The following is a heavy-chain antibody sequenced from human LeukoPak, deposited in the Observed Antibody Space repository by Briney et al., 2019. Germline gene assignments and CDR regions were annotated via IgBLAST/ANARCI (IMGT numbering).Heavy chain of an antibody. Sequence: GGSLRLSCAASGFTFSSYSMNWVRQAPGKGLEWVSYISSSSSTIYYADSVKGRFTISRDNAKNSLYLQMNSLRAEDTAVYYCARCPRSSLYYYYHMDVWGKGTTVTVSS. CDR2: ISSSSSTI. CDR3: ARCPRSSLYYYYHMDV. CDR1: GFTFSSYS. V-gene: IGHV3-48*01. D-gene: IGHD6-13*01. J-gene: IGHJ6*03.